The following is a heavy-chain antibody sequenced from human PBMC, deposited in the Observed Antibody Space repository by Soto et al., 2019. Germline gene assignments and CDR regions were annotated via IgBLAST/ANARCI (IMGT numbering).Heavy chain of an antibody. V-gene: IGHV2-26*01. J-gene: IGHJ4*02. Sequence: SGPTLVNPTETLTLTCTVSGFSLSNPRMGVSWIRQPPGKALEWLAHIFSNDEKSYTTSLKSRLTVSKDTSKSQVVLTMTNMDPVDTATYYCGRIASYGRAYWGQGTLVTVSS. CDR2: IFSNDEK. D-gene: IGHD5-18*01. CDR1: GFSLSNPRMG. CDR3: GRIASYGRAY.